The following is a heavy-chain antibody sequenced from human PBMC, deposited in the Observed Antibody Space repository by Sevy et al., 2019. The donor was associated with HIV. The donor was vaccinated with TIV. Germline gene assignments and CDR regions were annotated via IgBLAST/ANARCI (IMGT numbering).Heavy chain of an antibody. Sequence: ASVKVSCKASGYTFTSYYMHWVRQAPGQGLEWMGIINPSGGSTSYAQKFQGRVTMTRDTSTSTVYMELSSLRSEDTAVYYCARDPRDTIFGVDRNWFDPWAREPWSPSPQ. J-gene: IGHJ5*02. CDR3: ARDPRDTIFGVDRNWFDP. CDR2: INPSGGST. V-gene: IGHV1-46*01. CDR1: GYTFTSYY. D-gene: IGHD3-3*01.